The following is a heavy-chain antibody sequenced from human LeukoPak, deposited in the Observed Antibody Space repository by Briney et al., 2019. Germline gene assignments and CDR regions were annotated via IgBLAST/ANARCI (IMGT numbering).Heavy chain of an antibody. D-gene: IGHD3-10*01. Sequence: GGSLRLSCAASGFTFSSYAMSWVRQAPGKGLEWVSAISGSGGSTYYADSVKGRFTISRDNSKNTLYPQMNSLRAEDTAVYYCAKDGWFGELPYFDYWGQGTLVTVSS. V-gene: IGHV3-23*01. CDR3: AKDGWFGELPYFDY. CDR1: GFTFSSYA. CDR2: ISGSGGST. J-gene: IGHJ4*02.